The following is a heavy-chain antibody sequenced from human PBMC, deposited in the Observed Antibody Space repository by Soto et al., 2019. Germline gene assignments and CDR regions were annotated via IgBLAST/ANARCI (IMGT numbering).Heavy chain of an antibody. Sequence: GASVKVSCKASGYTFTSYAMHWVRQAPGQRLEWMGWINAGNGNTKYSQKFQGRVTITRDTSASTAYMELSSLRSEDTAVYYCARDLRRLEYTFSPPGYWGQGTLVTVSS. D-gene: IGHD6-6*01. J-gene: IGHJ4*02. V-gene: IGHV1-3*01. CDR2: INAGNGNT. CDR3: ARDLRRLEYTFSPPGY. CDR1: GYTFTSYA.